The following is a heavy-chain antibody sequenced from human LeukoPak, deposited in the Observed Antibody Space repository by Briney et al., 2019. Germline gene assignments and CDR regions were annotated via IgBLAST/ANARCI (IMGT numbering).Heavy chain of an antibody. Sequence: GGSLRLSCAASGFTFSSYAMSWVRQAPGKGLEWVSAISGSGGSTNYAGSVKGRFTISRDNSKNTLYLQMNSLRAEDTAVYYCARVPDPFEQYVDYWGQGTLVTVSS. V-gene: IGHV3-23*01. J-gene: IGHJ4*02. CDR2: ISGSGGST. D-gene: IGHD1/OR15-1a*01. CDR1: GFTFSSYA. CDR3: ARVPDPFEQYVDY.